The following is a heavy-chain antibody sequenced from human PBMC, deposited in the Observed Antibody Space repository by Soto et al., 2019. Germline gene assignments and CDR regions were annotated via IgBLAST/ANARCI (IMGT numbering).Heavy chain of an antibody. Sequence: QVQLQQWGAGLLKPSETLSLTCAVYGGSFSGYYWSWIRQPPGKGLEWIGEINHSGSTNYNPSLKSRVTISVDTSKNQFSLKLSSVTAADTAVYYCARTRTITMIGRTEVYFQHWGQGTLVTVSS. V-gene: IGHV4-34*01. CDR1: GGSFSGYY. D-gene: IGHD3-22*01. CDR2: INHSGST. J-gene: IGHJ1*01. CDR3: ARTRTITMIGRTEVYFQH.